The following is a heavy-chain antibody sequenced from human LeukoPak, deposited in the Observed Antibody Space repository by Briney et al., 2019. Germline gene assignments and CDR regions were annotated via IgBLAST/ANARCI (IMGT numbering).Heavy chain of an antibody. CDR2: ISINGGTT. CDR1: GFTLSSYA. D-gene: IGHD6-19*01. J-gene: IGHJ6*02. V-gene: IGHV3-64D*06. Sequence: GSLRLSCSASGFTLSSYAMHWVRQAPGKGLEYVSGISINGGTTYHADSVKGRFTVSRDNSENTLYLQMSSLRAEDSGAYYCVNLGQWLVPDYYYGMDVWGQGTTVTVSS. CDR3: VNLGQWLVPDYYYGMDV.